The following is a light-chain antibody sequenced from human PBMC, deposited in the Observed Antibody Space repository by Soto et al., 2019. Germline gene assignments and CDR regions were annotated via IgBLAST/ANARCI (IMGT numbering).Light chain of an antibody. CDR3: RSYTSSSTPWV. V-gene: IGLV2-14*01. CDR1: SSDVGGYNY. CDR2: DVS. Sequence: QSALTQPASVSGSPGQSITISCTGTSSDVGGYNYVSWYQQHPGNAPKLMIYDVSNRPSGVSNRFSGSKSGNTASLTISGLQAEDEADYYCRSYTSSSTPWVFGGGTKLTVL. J-gene: IGLJ3*02.